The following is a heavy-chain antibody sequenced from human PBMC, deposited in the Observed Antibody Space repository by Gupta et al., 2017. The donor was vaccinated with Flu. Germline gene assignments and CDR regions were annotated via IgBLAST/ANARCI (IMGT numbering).Heavy chain of an antibody. V-gene: IGHV4-34*01. Sequence: QVQLQQWGAGLLKPSETLSLTCAVYGGSFRRYYWTWIRQPPGKGLEWIGEINDSGSTNYNSSLESRVTISVDTSKNQFSLKLSSVTAADTAVYYCARVPYYDYIWGSSPNSGFDYWGQGTPVTVSS. CDR3: ARVPYYDYIWGSSPNSGFDY. J-gene: IGHJ4*02. CDR2: INDSGST. D-gene: IGHD3-16*01. CDR1: GGSFRRYY.